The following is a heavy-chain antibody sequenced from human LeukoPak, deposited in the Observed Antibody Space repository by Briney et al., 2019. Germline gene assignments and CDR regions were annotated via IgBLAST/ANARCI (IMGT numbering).Heavy chain of an antibody. V-gene: IGHV3-21*01. J-gene: IGHJ4*02. D-gene: IGHD3-3*01. Sequence: GGSLRLSCAASGFTFSSYSMNWVRQAPGKGLEWVSSISSSSSYIYYADSVKGRFTISRDNAKHSLYLQMNSLRAEDTAVYYCARPYYDFWSGPNRGSFDYWGQGTLVTVSS. CDR2: ISSSSSYI. CDR1: GFTFSSYS. CDR3: ARPYYDFWSGPNRGSFDY.